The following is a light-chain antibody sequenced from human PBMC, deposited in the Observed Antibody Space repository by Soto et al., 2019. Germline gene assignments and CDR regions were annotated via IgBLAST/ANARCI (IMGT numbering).Light chain of an antibody. CDR2: GAS. CDR3: QQYNNWPGT. V-gene: IGKV3-15*01. Sequence: EIVLTQSTGTLSVSPGERATLSCRASQSVSSKLAWYQQKPGQAPRLLFYGASTGATGIPARFSGSGSETEFTLYISSLQSEDFAVYYCQQYNNWPGTFGQWTKVEIK. J-gene: IGKJ1*01. CDR1: QSVSSK.